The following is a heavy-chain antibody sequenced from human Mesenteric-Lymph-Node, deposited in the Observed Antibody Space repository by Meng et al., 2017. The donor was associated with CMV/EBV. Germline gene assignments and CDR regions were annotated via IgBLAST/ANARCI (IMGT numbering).Heavy chain of an antibody. CDR2: INIVEDKT. D-gene: IGHD3-16*01. CDR1: GYTFSSYA. J-gene: IGHJ4*02. V-gene: IGHV1-3*04. CDR3: ARTNNWGFDY. Sequence: QVKLVPPAAEVKNPGAAVKVSCKASGYTFSSYAMHWVRQAPGQRLEWMGWINIVEDKTKTSQNFQGRVTLTRDTSANTAYMELSSLRSDDTAVYYCARTNNWGFDYWGQGTLVTVSS.